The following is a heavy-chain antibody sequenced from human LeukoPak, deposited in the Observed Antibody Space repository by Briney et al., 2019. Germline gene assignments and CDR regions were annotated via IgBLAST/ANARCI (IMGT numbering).Heavy chain of an antibody. D-gene: IGHD3-16*02. V-gene: IGHV4-59*12. Sequence: SETLSLTCTVSGGSISSYYWSWIRQPPGKGLEWIGYIYYSGSTNYNPSLKSRVTISVDTSKNQFSLKLSSVTAADTAVYYCARGVINRYDYVWGSYRPLFDYWGQGTLVTVSS. CDR1: GGSISSYY. J-gene: IGHJ4*02. CDR3: ARGVINRYDYVWGSYRPLFDY. CDR2: IYYSGST.